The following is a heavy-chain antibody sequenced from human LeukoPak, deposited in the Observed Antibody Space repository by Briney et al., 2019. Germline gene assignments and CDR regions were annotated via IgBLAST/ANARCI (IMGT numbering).Heavy chain of an antibody. D-gene: IGHD3-10*01. CDR3: ARGTQVASNTYYYGSGIPPDYYYYMDV. V-gene: IGHV1-18*01. J-gene: IGHJ6*03. CDR1: GYTFTSYG. Sequence: ASVKVSCKASGYTFTSYGISWVRQAPGQGLEWMGWISTYKGNTNYAQKLQGRVTMTTDTSTSTVYMELRSLRSDDTAVYYCARGTQVASNTYYYGSGIPPDYYYYMDVWGKGTTVTVSS. CDR2: ISTYKGNT.